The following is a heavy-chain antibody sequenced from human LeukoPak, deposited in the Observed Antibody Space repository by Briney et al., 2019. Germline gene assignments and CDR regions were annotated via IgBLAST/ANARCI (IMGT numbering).Heavy chain of an antibody. CDR1: GYTFTSYG. CDR3: ARDQYSGSYYTYYYYMDV. CDR2: ISAYNGNT. V-gene: IGHV1-18*01. J-gene: IGHJ6*03. D-gene: IGHD1-26*01. Sequence: ASVKVSCKASGYTFTSYGISWVRQAPGQGLEWMGWISAYNGNTNYAQKLQGRVTMTTDTSTSTAYMELGSLRSDDTAVYYCARDQYSGSYYTYYYYMDVWGKGTTVTVSS.